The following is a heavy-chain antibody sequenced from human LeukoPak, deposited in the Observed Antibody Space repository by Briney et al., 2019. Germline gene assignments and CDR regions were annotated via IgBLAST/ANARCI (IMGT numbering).Heavy chain of an antibody. Sequence: ASVKVSCKASGYTFTGYYMHWVRQAPGQGLEWMGRINPNSGGTNYAQKFQGRVTITRNTSISTAYMELSSLRSEDTAVYYCSAGNWFDPWGQGTLVTVSS. CDR2: INPNSGGT. J-gene: IGHJ5*02. V-gene: IGHV1-2*06. CDR3: SAGNWFDP. CDR1: GYTFTGYY.